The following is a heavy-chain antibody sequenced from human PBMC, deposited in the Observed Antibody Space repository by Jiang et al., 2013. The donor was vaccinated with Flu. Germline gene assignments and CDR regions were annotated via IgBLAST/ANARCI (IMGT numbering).Heavy chain of an antibody. D-gene: IGHD3-3*01. CDR3: AREADTIFGVVIGYYYGMDV. CDR1: GYTFTSYG. V-gene: IGHV1-18*01. CDR2: ISAYNGNT. Sequence: SVKVSCKASGYTFTSYGISWVRQAPGQGLEWMGWISAYNGNTNYAQKLQGRVTMTTDTSTSTAYMELRSLRSDDTAVYYCAREADTIFGVVIGYYYGMDVWGQGTTVTVSS. J-gene: IGHJ6*02.